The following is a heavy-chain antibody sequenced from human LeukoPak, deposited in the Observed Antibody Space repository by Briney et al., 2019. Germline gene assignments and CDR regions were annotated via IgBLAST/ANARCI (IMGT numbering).Heavy chain of an antibody. CDR3: AERGITMVGVV. CDR1: EFTFSSYE. V-gene: IGHV3-48*03. J-gene: IGHJ6*01. D-gene: IGHD3-10*02. CDR2: ISSSGSTI. Sequence: PGGSLRLSCAASEFTFSSYEMNWVRQAPGKGLEWVSYISSSGSTIYYADFVKGRFTISRDNAKNSLYLQMNSLRAEDTAVYYCAERGITMVGVVWGNGATVTISS.